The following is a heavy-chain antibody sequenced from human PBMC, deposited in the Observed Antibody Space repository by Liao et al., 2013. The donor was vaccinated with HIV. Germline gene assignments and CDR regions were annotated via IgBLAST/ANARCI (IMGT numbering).Heavy chain of an antibody. J-gene: IGHJ4*02. Sequence: QVQLQQWGAGLLKPSETLSLTCAVYGGSFSRYYWSWIRQPPGKGLEWIGEINHSGSTNYNPSLKSRVTISVDTSKNQFSLKLSSVTASDTAVYYCARGFRLRLGLVDYWGPGNPGHRLL. V-gene: IGHV4-34*01. CDR2: INHSGST. CDR3: ARGFRLRLGLVDY. D-gene: IGHD3-16*01. CDR1: GGSFSRYY.